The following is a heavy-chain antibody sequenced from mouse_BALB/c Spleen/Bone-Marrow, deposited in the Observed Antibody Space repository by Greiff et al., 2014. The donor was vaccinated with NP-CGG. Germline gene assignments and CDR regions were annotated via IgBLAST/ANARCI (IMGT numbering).Heavy chain of an antibody. V-gene: IGHV1S41*01. CDR2: IAPGSGST. CDR1: GYTFTSYW. J-gene: IGHJ4*01. CDR3: ARFPIYYGNDGAMDY. Sequence: DLVKPGASVKLSCKASGYTFTSYWINWIKQRPGQGLEWIGRIAPGSGSTYYNEMFKGKATLTVDTSFSTAYILLSSLSSEDSAVYFCARFPIYYGNDGAMDYWGQGTSVTVSS. D-gene: IGHD2-2*01.